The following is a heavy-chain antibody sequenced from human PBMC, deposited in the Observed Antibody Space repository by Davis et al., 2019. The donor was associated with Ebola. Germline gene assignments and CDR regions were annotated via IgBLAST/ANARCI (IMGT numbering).Heavy chain of an antibody. D-gene: IGHD3-3*01. CDR2: IIPIFGTA. CDR1: GYTFTGYY. V-gene: IGHV1-69*13. CDR3: ARERNVLRFLEWFNFDY. J-gene: IGHJ4*02. Sequence: SVKVSCKASGYTFTGYYMHWVRQAPGQGLEWMGGIIPIFGTANYAQKFQGRVTITADESTSTAYMELSSLRSEDTAVYYCARERNVLRFLEWFNFDYWGQGTLVTVSS.